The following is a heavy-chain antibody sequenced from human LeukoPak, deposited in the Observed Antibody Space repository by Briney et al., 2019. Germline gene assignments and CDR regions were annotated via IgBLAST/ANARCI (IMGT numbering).Heavy chain of an antibody. J-gene: IGHJ4*02. V-gene: IGHV4-4*02. Sequence: SGTLSLTCAVSGGSISSSNWWSWVRQPPGKGLEWIGEIYHSGSTNYNPSLKSRVTISVDKSKNQFSLKLSSVTAADTAVYYCARVSAEFLSRSAAEDYFDYWGQGTLVTVSS. CDR1: GGSISSSNW. D-gene: IGHD6-13*01. CDR3: ARVSAEFLSRSAAEDYFDY. CDR2: IYHSGST.